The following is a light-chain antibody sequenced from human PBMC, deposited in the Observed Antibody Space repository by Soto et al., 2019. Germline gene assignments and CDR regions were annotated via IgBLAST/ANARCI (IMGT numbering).Light chain of an antibody. J-gene: IGKJ5*01. CDR2: DAS. Sequence: EIVLTQSPATLSLSPGERATLSCRASQSVSSYLAWYQQKPGQAPRLLIYDASNRATGIPARFSGSGSGTDFALTISGQEPEDFAVYYCQQRSNWPPITFGQGTRLEIK. CDR1: QSVSSY. CDR3: QQRSNWPPIT. V-gene: IGKV3-11*01.